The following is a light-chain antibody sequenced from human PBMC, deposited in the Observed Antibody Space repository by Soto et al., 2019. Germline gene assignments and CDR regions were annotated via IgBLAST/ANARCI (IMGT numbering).Light chain of an antibody. CDR2: GAS. J-gene: IGKJ1*01. CDR3: QQYHYWWT. Sequence: EIVMTQSPATLSVSRGEKATLSCRASQSVSNNLAWFQQKPGQVPRLLIYGASNRATGVSARFSGSGSGTEFTLTISSLQSEDFAVYYCQQYHYWWTFGQGTKVDIK. CDR1: QSVSNN. V-gene: IGKV3-15*01.